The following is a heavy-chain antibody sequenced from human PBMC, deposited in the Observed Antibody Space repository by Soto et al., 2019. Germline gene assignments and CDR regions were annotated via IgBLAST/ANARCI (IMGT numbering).Heavy chain of an antibody. J-gene: IGHJ4*02. CDR3: ARWGARGAAEY. D-gene: IGHD1-26*01. Sequence: PWETLSLTCTFSVGSISSGCYYWSWIRQHPGKGLEWIGYIFYSGNTYYNPSLKSRVTISVDTSNNQFSLKLSSVTAADTAVYYRARWGARGAAEYLGEGTLVIGSS. V-gene: IGHV4-31*03. CDR2: IFYSGNT. CDR1: VGSISSGCYY.